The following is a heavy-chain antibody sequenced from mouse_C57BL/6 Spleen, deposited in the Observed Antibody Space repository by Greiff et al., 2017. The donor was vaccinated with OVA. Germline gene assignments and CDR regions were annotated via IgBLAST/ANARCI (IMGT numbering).Heavy chain of an antibody. CDR1: GFTFSSYA. V-gene: IGHV5-9-1*02. CDR2: ISSGGDYI. J-gene: IGHJ4*01. Sequence: EVKVVESGEGLVKPGGSLKLSCAASGFTFSSYAMSWVRQTPEKRLEWVAYISSGGDYIYYADNVKGRFTISRDNARNTLYLQMSSLKSEDTAMYYCTRDGRIYYYGGAMDYWGQGTSVTVSS. D-gene: IGHD1-1*01. CDR3: TRDGRIYYYGGAMDY.